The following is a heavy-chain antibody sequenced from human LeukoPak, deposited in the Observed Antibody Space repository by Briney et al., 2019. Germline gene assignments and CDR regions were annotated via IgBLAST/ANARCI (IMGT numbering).Heavy chain of an antibody. Sequence: GGSLRLSCEASGFTVSSNYMSWVRQAPGKGLEWVSLIYSGGSTYYADSVKGRFTISRDNSKNTLYLQMNSLRAEDTAVYYCAKDSMVGGSGGSCYYGMDVWGQGTTVTVSS. CDR2: IYSGGST. CDR3: AKDSMVGGSGGSCYYGMDV. D-gene: IGHD2-15*01. CDR1: GFTVSSNY. V-gene: IGHV3-53*01. J-gene: IGHJ6*02.